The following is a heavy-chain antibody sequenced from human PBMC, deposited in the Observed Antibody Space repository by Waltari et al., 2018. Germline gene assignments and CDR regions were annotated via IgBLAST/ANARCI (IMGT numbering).Heavy chain of an antibody. D-gene: IGHD2-15*01. CDR2: IYTSGST. Sequence: QVQLQESGPGLVKPSQTLSLTCTVSGGSISSGSYYWSWIRQPAGKGLEWIGRIYTSGSTNYSPSLKSRVTISVDTSKNQFSLKLSSVTAADTAVYYCARDSLYCSGGSCYLTIDYWGQGTLVTVSS. CDR1: GGSISSGSYY. V-gene: IGHV4-61*02. CDR3: ARDSLYCSGGSCYLTIDY. J-gene: IGHJ4*02.